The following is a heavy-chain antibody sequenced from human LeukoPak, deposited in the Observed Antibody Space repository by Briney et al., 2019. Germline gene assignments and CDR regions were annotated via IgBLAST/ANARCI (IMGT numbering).Heavy chain of an antibody. Sequence: PSEALSVTCTVPGGSISGYYWSWMRQPPGKGLDWGGNIYYSGSTNYNPSLKSRVTISVDTSKNQFSLNLNSVTAADTAVYYCARMSIAVAGPRDYNWFDPWGQGTLVTVSS. CDR1: GGSISGYY. V-gene: IGHV4-59*01. J-gene: IGHJ5*02. CDR2: IYYSGST. CDR3: ARMSIAVAGPRDYNWFDP. D-gene: IGHD6-19*01.